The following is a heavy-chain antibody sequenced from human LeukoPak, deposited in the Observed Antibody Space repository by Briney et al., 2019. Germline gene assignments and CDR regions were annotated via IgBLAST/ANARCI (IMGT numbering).Heavy chain of an antibody. CDR2: INHSGST. V-gene: IGHV4-34*01. CDR1: GGSFSGYF. J-gene: IGHJ5*02. CDR3: ARLLYYDSSGYYYYSRYRNWFDP. Sequence: SETLSLTCAVYGGSFSGYFWSWIRQPPGKGLEWIGEINHSGSTNYNPSLKSRVTISVDTSKNQFSLKLSSVTAADTAVYYCARLLYYDSSGYYYYSRYRNWFDPWGQGTLVTVSS. D-gene: IGHD3-22*01.